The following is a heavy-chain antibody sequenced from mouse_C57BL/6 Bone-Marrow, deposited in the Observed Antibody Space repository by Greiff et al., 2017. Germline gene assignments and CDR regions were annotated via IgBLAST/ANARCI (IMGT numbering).Heavy chain of an antibody. D-gene: IGHD1-1*01. V-gene: IGHV1-80*01. CDR2: IYPGDGDT. J-gene: IGHJ4*01. Sequence: QVQLKESGAELVKPGASVKISCKASGYAFSSYWMNWVKQRPGKGLEWIGQIYPGDGDTNYNGKFKGKATLTADKSSSTAYMQLSSLTSEDSAVYCCARGYYGSRLSMDYWGQGTSVTVSS. CDR1: GYAFSSYW. CDR3: ARGYYGSRLSMDY.